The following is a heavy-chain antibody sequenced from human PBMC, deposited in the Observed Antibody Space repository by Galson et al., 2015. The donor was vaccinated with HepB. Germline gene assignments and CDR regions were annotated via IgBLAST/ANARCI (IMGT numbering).Heavy chain of an antibody. D-gene: IGHD3-22*01. Sequence: SLRLSCAASGFSFGDFPVSWFRQTPGKGLEWVGFMRTNPYGGTRQYAASVRGRFTLSRDDAKGVAYLQMDGLKSEGTGLYFCARPRLSTSGYYLDFWGQGTPVTVSS. CDR3: ARPRLSTSGYYLDF. CDR1: GFSFGDFP. J-gene: IGHJ4*02. V-gene: IGHV3-49*03. CDR2: MRTNPYGGTR.